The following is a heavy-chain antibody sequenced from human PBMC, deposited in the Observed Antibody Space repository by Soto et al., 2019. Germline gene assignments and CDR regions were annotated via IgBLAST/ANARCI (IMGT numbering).Heavy chain of an antibody. CDR3: ARAAHYSSPFRWFDP. CDR2: IYYSGST. D-gene: IGHD6-13*01. CDR1: GGSIGSGGYY. Sequence: QVQLQESGPGLVKPSQTLSLTCTVSGGSIGSGGYYWSWMRQHPGKGLEWIGYIYYSGSTYYNPSLKSRVTISVDTSKNQFSLKLSSVTAADTAVYYCARAAHYSSPFRWFDPWGQGTLVTVSS. J-gene: IGHJ5*02. V-gene: IGHV4-31*03.